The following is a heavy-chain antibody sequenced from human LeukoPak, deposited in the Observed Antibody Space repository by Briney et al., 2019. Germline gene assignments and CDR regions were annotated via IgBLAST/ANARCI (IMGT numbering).Heavy chain of an antibody. D-gene: IGHD6-13*01. J-gene: IGHJ6*03. CDR3: ARGGSSSWPNYYYCYYMDV. CDR2: INHSGST. Sequence: TSETLSLTCAVYGGSFSGYYWSWIRQPPGKGLEWIGEINHSGSTNYNPSLKSRVTISVDTSKNQFSLKLSSVTAADTAVYYCARGGSSSWPNYYYCYYMDVWGKGTTVTVSS. V-gene: IGHV4-34*01. CDR1: GGSFSGYY.